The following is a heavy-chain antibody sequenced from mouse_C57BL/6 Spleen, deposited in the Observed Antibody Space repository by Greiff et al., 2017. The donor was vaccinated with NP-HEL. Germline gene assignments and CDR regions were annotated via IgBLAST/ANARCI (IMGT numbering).Heavy chain of an antibody. D-gene: IGHD1-1*01. CDR2: INPNYGTT. V-gene: IGHV1-39*01. CDR1: GYSFTDYN. J-gene: IGHJ4*01. Sequence: VQLKESGPELVKPGASVKISCKASGYSFTDYNMNWVKQSNGKSLEWIGVINPNYGTTSYNQKFKGKATLTVDQSSSTAYMQLNSLTSEDSAVYYCARGSITTVVADYAMDYWGQGTSVTVSS. CDR3: ARGSITTVVADYAMDY.